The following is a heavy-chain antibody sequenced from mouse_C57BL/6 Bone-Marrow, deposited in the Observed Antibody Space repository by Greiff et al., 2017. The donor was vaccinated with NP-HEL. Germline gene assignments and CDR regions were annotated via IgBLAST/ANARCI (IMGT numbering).Heavy chain of an antibody. Sequence: EVQLQQSGAELVRPGASVKLSCTASGFNIKDYYMHWVKQRPEQGLEWIGRIDPEDGDTEYAPKFQGKATMTADTSSNTAYLQLSSRTSEDTAVYYCTPLWLRRGKAYWGQGTLVTVSA. CDR2: IDPEDGDT. CDR3: TPLWLRRGKAY. CDR1: GFNIKDYY. J-gene: IGHJ3*01. D-gene: IGHD2-2*01. V-gene: IGHV14-1*01.